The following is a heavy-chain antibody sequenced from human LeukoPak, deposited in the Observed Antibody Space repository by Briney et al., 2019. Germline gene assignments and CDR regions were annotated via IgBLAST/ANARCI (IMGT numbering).Heavy chain of an antibody. D-gene: IGHD1-26*01. CDR3: ARCGMRTGYFDL. J-gene: IGHJ2*01. V-gene: IGHV4-38-2*01. CDR1: GFTFSSSCM. CDR2: IYHSGST. Sequence: GSLRLSCAASGFTFSSSCMIWVRQAPGKGREWIGSIYHSGSTYYNPSLKSRVTISVDTSKNQFSLKLSSVTAADTAVYYCARCGMRTGYFDLWGRGTLVTVSS.